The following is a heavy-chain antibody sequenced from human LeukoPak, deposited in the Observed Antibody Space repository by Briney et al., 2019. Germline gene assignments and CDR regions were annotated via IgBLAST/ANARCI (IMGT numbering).Heavy chain of an antibody. CDR2: ISSSSSTI. J-gene: IGHJ4*02. CDR1: GFTFSIYS. Sequence: PGGSLRLSCAASGFTFSIYSMNWVRQAPGKGLEWVSYISSSSSTIYYADSVKGRFTISRDNAKNSLYLQMNSLRAEDTAVYYCARGTLNIPGEQGAFDYWGQGTLVTVSS. V-gene: IGHV3-48*01. CDR3: ARGTLNIPGEQGAFDY. D-gene: IGHD1-14*01.